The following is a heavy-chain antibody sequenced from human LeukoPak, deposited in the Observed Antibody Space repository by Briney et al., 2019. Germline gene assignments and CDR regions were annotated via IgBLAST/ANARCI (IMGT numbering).Heavy chain of an antibody. CDR2: IIPIFGTA. CDR3: AREGRYYYDSSGYYYYYYYYMDV. J-gene: IGHJ6*03. Sequence: SVKVSCKASGGTFSSYAISWVRQAPGQGLEWMGGIIPIFGTAKYAQKFQGRVTITADESTSTAYMELSSLRSEDTAVYYCAREGRYYYDSSGYYYYYYYYMDVWGKGTTVTISS. D-gene: IGHD3-22*01. CDR1: GGTFSSYA. V-gene: IGHV1-69*13.